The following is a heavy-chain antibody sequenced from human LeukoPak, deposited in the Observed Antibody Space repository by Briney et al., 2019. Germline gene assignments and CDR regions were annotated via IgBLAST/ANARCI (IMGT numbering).Heavy chain of an antibody. CDR1: GFTFSSYE. D-gene: IGHD6-13*01. Sequence: GGSLRLSCAASGFTFSSYEMNWVRQAPGKGLEWVSYISGSGSTIYYADSVKGRFTISRDNAKNSLYLQMNSLRAEDTAVYYCASGYSSRGGIDYWGQGTLVTVSS. V-gene: IGHV3-48*03. CDR2: ISGSGSTI. J-gene: IGHJ4*02. CDR3: ASGYSSRGGIDY.